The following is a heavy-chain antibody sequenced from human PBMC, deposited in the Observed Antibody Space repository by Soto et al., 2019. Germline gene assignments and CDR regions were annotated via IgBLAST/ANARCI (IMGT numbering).Heavy chain of an antibody. CDR3: ARHRGFSAFDI. J-gene: IGHJ3*02. Sequence: TLSLTCTVSGASLSSISYYWGWIRQPPGKGLEWVGSIFFTGNIYYNPSLKSRVTISVDTSKNQFSLKLSSVTAADTAVYYCARHRGFSAFDIWGQGTMVTVSS. CDR2: IFFTGNI. CDR1: GASLSSISYY. V-gene: IGHV4-39*01. D-gene: IGHD3-10*01.